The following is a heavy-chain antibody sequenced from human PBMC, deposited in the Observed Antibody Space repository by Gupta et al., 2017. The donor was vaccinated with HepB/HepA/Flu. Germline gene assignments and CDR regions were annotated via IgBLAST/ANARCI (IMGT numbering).Heavy chain of an antibody. Sequence: QLLESGGGLVQPGGSLRLYCAASGFSVGSNAMAWVRQAPGKGLEWVSGFGSDMKTHYADSVRGRFTISRDTVKNTVSLQMNNLRAEDTAVYYCAKDLNFWSGMDVWGEGTTVTVSS. CDR1: GFSVGSNA. V-gene: IGHV3-23*01. CDR2: FGSDMKT. D-gene: IGHD3-3*01. J-gene: IGHJ6*03. CDR3: AKDLNFWSGMDV.